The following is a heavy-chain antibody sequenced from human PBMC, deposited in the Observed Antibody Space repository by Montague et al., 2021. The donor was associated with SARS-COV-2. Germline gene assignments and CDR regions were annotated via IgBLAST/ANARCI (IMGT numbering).Heavy chain of an antibody. CDR2: AFYTRDP. J-gene: IGHJ4*02. CDR1: GFSISSGYY. CDR3: ARVSGCSNTNCYSSSLFDS. D-gene: IGHD2-2*01. V-gene: IGHV4-38-2*02. Sequence: SDTLSLTCTVSGFSISSGYYWGWIRQPPGTGLAWMGRAFYTRDPYYNPSPKSRATITLDTTKNQRSPKLTSLTATATPVYYCARVSGCSNTNCYSSSLFDSGGQGTRVPVSS.